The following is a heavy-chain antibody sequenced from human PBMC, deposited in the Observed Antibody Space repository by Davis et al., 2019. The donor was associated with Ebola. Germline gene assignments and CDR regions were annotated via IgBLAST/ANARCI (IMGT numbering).Heavy chain of an antibody. V-gene: IGHV4-30-2*02. CDR2: IYHSGST. CDR1: GGSISSGGYS. D-gene: IGHD6-19*01. Sequence: MPSETLSLTCAVSGGSISSGGYSWSWIRQPPGKGLEWIGYIYHSGSTYYNPSLKSRVTISVDRSKNQFSLKLTSVTAADTAVYYCAKGSSGWYAAFDVWGQGTMVTVSS. CDR3: AKGSSGWYAAFDV. J-gene: IGHJ3*01.